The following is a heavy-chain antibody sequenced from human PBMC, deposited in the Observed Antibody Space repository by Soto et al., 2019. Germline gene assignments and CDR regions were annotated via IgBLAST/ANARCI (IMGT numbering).Heavy chain of an antibody. Sequence: QVQLVESGGGLVKPGGSLRLSCEASGFTFSDFYMAWIHQAPGKGLEWLSYLSSSGTTMYYADSVKGRFTISRDNARHSLSLHMNSWRAEYTAVYYCARGDRHYLSCFDYWGQGTLVTVPS. V-gene: IGHV3-11*01. D-gene: IGHD1-26*01. CDR1: GFTFSDFY. CDR2: LSSSGTTM. J-gene: IGHJ4*02. CDR3: ARGDRHYLSCFDY.